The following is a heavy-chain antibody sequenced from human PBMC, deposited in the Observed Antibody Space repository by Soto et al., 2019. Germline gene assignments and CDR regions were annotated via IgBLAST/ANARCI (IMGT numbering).Heavy chain of an antibody. J-gene: IGHJ4*02. V-gene: IGHV3-23*01. CDR2: ITDTGGDA. CDR3: ARVTHYYDFWSGPPPLDY. Sequence: GGSLRLSCVASGITFESRAMSWVRQAPGEGLEWVSTITDTGGDAKYADSVRGRFTVSRENSKNTLYLQMISLRAEDTAVYYCARVTHYYDFWSGPPPLDYWGQGTLVTVS. D-gene: IGHD3-3*01. CDR1: GITFESRA.